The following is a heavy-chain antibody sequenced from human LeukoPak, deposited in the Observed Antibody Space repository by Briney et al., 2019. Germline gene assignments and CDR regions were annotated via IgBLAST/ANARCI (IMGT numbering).Heavy chain of an antibody. J-gene: IGHJ4*02. CDR2: ISGSGGST. CDR3: AKASDVVPAADVRAAFYY. CDR1: GFTFSSYA. V-gene: IGHV3-23*01. D-gene: IGHD2-2*01. Sequence: GGSLRLSCAASGFTFSSYAMSWVRQAPGKGLEWVSAISGSGGSTYYADSVKGRFTISRDNSKNTLYLQMNSLRAEDTAVYYCAKASDVVPAADVRAAFYYWGQGTLVTVSS.